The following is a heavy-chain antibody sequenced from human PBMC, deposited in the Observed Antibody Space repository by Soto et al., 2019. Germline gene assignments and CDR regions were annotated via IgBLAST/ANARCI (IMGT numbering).Heavy chain of an antibody. CDR3: ARLELGRRNT. V-gene: IGHV5-51*01. Sequence: AWILQMPGKGLEWMGIIYPGDSDTRYSPSFQGQVTISADKSFSTAYLQWSSLKASDTAIYFRARLELGRRNTWGQGT. CDR2: IYPGDSDT. J-gene: IGHJ5*02. D-gene: IGHD7-27*01.